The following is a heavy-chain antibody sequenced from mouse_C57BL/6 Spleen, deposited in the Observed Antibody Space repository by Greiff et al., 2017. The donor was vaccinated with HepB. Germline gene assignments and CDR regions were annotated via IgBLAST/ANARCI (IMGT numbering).Heavy chain of an antibody. CDR2: IYPGSGST. D-gene: IGHD2-4*01. V-gene: IGHV1-55*01. CDR3: ARRGLYYDYFDD. CDR1: GYTFTSYW. J-gene: IGHJ2*01. Sequence: QVQLQQPGAELVKPGASVKMSCKASGYTFTSYWITWVKQRPGQGLEWIGDIYPGSGSTNYNEKFKSKATLTVDTSSSTAYMQLSSLTSEASAVYYCARRGLYYDYFDDWGQGTTLTVSS.